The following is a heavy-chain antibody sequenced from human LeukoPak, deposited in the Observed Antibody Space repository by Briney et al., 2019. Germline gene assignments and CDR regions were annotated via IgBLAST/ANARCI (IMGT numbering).Heavy chain of an antibody. D-gene: IGHD6-19*01. Sequence: GGSLRLSCAASGLTFSSYDMHWVHQATGKGLEWVSAICTAGDTYYPGSVKGRFTISRENAKNSLYLQMNSLRAEDTAVYYCARGGPSGWYMMGAFDIWGQGTMVTVSS. CDR1: GLTFSSYD. CDR2: ICTAGDT. J-gene: IGHJ3*02. CDR3: ARGGPSGWYMMGAFDI. V-gene: IGHV3-13*01.